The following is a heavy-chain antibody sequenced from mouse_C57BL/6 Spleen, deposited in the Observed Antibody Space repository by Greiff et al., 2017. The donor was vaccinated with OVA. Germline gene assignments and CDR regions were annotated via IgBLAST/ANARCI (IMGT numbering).Heavy chain of an antibody. J-gene: IGHJ2*01. V-gene: IGHV14-1*01. D-gene: IGHD1-1*01. CDR2: IDPEDGDT. Sequence: VQLQQSGAELVRPGASVKLSCTASGFNIKDYYMPWVQQRPEQGLEWIGRIDPEDGDTEYAPKFQGKATMTADTSTNTAYLQLSSLTSEDTAVYYCTTYGSSYDYWGQGTTLTVSS. CDR3: TTYGSSYDY. CDR1: GFNIKDYY.